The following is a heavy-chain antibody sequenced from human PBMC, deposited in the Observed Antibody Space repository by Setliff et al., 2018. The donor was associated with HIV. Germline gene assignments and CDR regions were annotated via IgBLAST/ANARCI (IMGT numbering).Heavy chain of an antibody. Sequence: PSETLSLTCTVSGGSISSSSYYWGWIRQPPGKGLGWIGSIYTSGSTNYNPSLKSRVTISVDTSKNQFSLKLSSVTAADTAVYYCARGAPGLTYYDIRFDPWGQGTLVTVSS. CDR3: ARGAPGLTYYDIRFDP. V-gene: IGHV4-39*07. D-gene: IGHD3-9*01. CDR1: GGSISSSSYY. J-gene: IGHJ5*02. CDR2: IYTSGST.